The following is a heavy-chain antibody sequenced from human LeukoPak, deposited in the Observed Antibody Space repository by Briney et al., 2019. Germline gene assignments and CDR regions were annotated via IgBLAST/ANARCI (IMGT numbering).Heavy chain of an antibody. CDR1: EFTFRSYE. V-gene: IGHV3-48*03. CDR2: ISSTGNTI. CDR3: ARGRYCSGHNCYFDY. D-gene: IGHD2-15*01. J-gene: IGHJ4*02. Sequence: PGGSLRLSCAASEFTFRSYEMNWVRQAPGKGLEWISYISSTGNTIYYVDSVQGRFTISRGNAKNSLYLQMNSLRAEDTAVYYCARGRYCSGHNCYFDYWGQGTLVTVSS.